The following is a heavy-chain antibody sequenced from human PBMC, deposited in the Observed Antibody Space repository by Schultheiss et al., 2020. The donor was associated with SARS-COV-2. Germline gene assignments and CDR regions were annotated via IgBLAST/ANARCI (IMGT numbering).Heavy chain of an antibody. CDR3: ARRIAAAGMGGVNWFDP. CDR2: INSDGSST. CDR1: GFTFSSYS. D-gene: IGHD6-13*01. Sequence: GGSLRLSCAASGFTFSSYSMNWVRQAPGKGLEWVSRINSDGSSTSYADSVKGRFTISRDNSKNTLYLQMNSLRAEDTAVYYCARRIAAAGMGGVNWFDPWGQGTLVTVSS. J-gene: IGHJ5*02. V-gene: IGHV3-74*01.